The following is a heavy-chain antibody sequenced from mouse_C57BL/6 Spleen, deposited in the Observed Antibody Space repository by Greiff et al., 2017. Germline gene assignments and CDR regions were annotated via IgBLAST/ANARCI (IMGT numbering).Heavy chain of an antibody. Sequence: VQLQQSGPELVKPGASVKISCKASGYAFSSSWMNWVKQRPGKGLEWIGRIYPGDGDTNYNGKFKGKATLTADKSSSTAYMQLSSLTSEDSAVYFCARGSDGYWFDYWGQGTTLTVSS. CDR1: GYAFSSSW. D-gene: IGHD2-3*01. J-gene: IGHJ2*01. CDR2: IYPGDGDT. V-gene: IGHV1-82*01. CDR3: ARGSDGYWFDY.